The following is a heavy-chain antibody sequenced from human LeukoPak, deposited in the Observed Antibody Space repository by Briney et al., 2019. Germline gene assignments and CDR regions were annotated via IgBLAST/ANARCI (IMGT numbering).Heavy chain of an antibody. CDR1: GFTFSSYG. D-gene: IGHD3-22*01. V-gene: IGHV3-30*18. CDR3: AKDRDTYYYDSSGYSLTFDY. CDR2: ISYDGSNK. Sequence: PGRSLRLSCAASGFTFSSYGMHWVRQAPGKGLEWVAVISYDGSNKYYADSVKGRFTISRDNSKNSLYLQMNSLRAEDTALYYCAKDRDTYYYDSSGYSLTFDYWGQGTLVTVSS. J-gene: IGHJ4*02.